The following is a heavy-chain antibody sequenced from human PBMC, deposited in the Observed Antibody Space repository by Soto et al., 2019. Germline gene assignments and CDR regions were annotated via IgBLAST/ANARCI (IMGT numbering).Heavy chain of an antibody. CDR1: GDSVSSNSAA. D-gene: IGHD2-21*02. V-gene: IGHV6-1*01. CDR2: TYYRSKWYN. CDR3: ARDIVVVTALDYYYGMDV. J-gene: IGHJ6*02. Sequence: SQTLSLTCAISGDSVSSNSAAWNWIRQSPSRGLAWLGRTYYRSKWYNDYAVSVKSRITINPDTSKNQFSLQLNSVTPEDTAVYYCARDIVVVTALDYYYGMDVWGQGTTVTVSS.